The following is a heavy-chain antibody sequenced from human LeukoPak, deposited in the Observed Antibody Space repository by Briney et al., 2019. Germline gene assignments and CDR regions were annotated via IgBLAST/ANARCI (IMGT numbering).Heavy chain of an antibody. J-gene: IGHJ4*02. D-gene: IGHD1-26*01. CDR2: IYTSGST. CDR1: GGSISSGSYY. CDR3: ARGSVVGAAFDY. V-gene: IGHV4-61*02. Sequence: SQTLSLTCTVSGGSISSGSYYWSWIRQPAGKGLEWIGRIYTSGSTNYNPSLKSRVTISVDTSKNQFSLKLSSVTAADTAVYYCARGSVVGAAFDYWGQGTLVTVSS.